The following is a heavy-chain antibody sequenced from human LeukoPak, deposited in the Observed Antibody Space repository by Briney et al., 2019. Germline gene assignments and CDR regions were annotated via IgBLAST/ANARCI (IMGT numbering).Heavy chain of an antibody. D-gene: IGHD3-3*01. CDR1: GFTFSSYS. Sequence: GRSLRLSCAASGFTFSSYSMNWVRQAPGKGLEWVSYISSSGSTTYYADSVRGRFTISRDNAKNSLYLQMNSLRVDDTAMYYCTRGYDVSDYWGQGTVVTVSS. V-gene: IGHV3-48*04. CDR2: ISSSGSTT. J-gene: IGHJ4*02. CDR3: TRGYDVSDY.